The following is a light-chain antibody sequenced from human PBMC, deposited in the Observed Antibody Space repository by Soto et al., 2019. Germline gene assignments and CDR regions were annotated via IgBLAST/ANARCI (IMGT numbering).Light chain of an antibody. Sequence: EIVMTQSPATLSVSPGERATLSCRASQSVYSNLAWYQHKPGQAPRLLIYAASTRATGISARFSGSGSGTEFTLTISSLQSEEFAVYYCQQYNSWPLTFGGGTKVEIK. V-gene: IGKV3-15*01. CDR1: QSVYSN. CDR2: AAS. J-gene: IGKJ4*01. CDR3: QQYNSWPLT.